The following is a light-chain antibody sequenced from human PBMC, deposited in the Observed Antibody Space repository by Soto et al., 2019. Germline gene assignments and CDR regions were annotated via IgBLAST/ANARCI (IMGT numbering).Light chain of an antibody. Sequence: DIQITQSPSILSWYFGDRVTSTCRASQSISSWLAWYQQKPGKAPKLLIYDASGLESGVPSRFSGSGSGTEFTLTISSLQPDDFATYYCQQYNSYWTFGQGTKVDIK. V-gene: IGKV1-5*01. CDR1: QSISSW. J-gene: IGKJ1*01. CDR3: QQYNSYWT. CDR2: DAS.